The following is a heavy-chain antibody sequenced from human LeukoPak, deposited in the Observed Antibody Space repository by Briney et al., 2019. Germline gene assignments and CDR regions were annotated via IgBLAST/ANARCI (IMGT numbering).Heavy chain of an antibody. J-gene: IGHJ4*02. CDR2: ISSSSSTI. CDR1: GFTFSSYS. V-gene: IGHV3-48*01. Sequence: GGSLRLSCAASGFTFSSYSMNWVRQAPGKGLEWVSYISSSSSTIYYADSVKGRFTISRDNAKNTLYLQMNSLRAEDTAVYYCARDPDITVTTNPFDYWGQGTLVTVSS. CDR3: ARDPDITVTTNPFDY. D-gene: IGHD4-17*01.